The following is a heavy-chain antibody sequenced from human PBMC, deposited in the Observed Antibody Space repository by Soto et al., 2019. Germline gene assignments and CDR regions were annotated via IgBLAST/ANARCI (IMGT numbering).Heavy chain of an antibody. CDR3: ARGADYYDSSGPGFNY. V-gene: IGHV3-33*01. J-gene: IGHJ4*02. Sequence: PGGSLRLSCAASGFTFSSYGMHWVRQAPGKGLEWVAVIWYDGSNKYYADSVRGRFTISRDNSKNTLYLQMNSLRAEDTAVYYCARGADYYDSSGPGFNYWGQGTLVTVSS. CDR1: GFTFSSYG. D-gene: IGHD3-22*01. CDR2: IWYDGSNK.